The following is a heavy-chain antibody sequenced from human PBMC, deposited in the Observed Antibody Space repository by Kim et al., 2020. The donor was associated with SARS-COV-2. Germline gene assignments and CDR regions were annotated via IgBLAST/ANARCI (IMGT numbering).Heavy chain of an antibody. J-gene: IGHJ4*01. Sequence: GGSLRLSCAASGFTFSNYAIHWVRQAPGKGLEYVSAISVYGGNTDYADSVKGRFIVSRDNSKNTLHLQMGSLRVEDMAIYYCARVIPVAGSRGNFDYWG. D-gene: IGHD6-19*01. CDR1: GFTFSNYA. CDR3: ARVIPVAGSRGNFDY. V-gene: IGHV3-64*02. CDR2: ISVYGGNT.